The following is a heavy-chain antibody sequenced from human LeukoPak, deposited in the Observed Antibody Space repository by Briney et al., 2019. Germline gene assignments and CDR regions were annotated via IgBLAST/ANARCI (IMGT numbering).Heavy chain of an antibody. D-gene: IGHD3-10*01. V-gene: IGHV4-34*01. J-gene: IGHJ6*02. CDR3: ARGPSYYGSGSHNWVTFYYYYGMDV. CDR2: INHSGST. Sequence: PSETLSLTCAVYGGSFSGYYWSWIRQPPGKGLEWIGEINHSGSTNYNPSLKSRVTISVDTSKNQFSLKLSSVTAADTAVYYCARGPSYYGSGSHNWVTFYYYYGMDVWGQGTTDSVSS. CDR1: GGSFSGYY.